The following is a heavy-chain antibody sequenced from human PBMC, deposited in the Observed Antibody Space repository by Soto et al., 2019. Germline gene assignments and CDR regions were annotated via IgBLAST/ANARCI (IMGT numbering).Heavy chain of an antibody. D-gene: IGHD6-6*01. CDR2: IYPGDSDT. J-gene: IGHJ6*01. CDR3: ARAAARPVVSGYYYYGMEV. CDR1: GYSFPSYW. Sequence: EVQLVQSGAEVKKPGETLKISCKGSGYSFPSYWIGWVRQMPGKGLAWMGIIYPGDSDTRYSTSFQGQVTISADKSISTAYLQWSSLKASDTAMYYCARAAARPVVSGYYYYGMEVWRQGATVTVS. V-gene: IGHV5-51*01.